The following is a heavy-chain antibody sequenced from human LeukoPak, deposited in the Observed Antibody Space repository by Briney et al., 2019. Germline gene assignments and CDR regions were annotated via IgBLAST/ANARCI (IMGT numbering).Heavy chain of an antibody. V-gene: IGHV1-18*01. J-gene: IGHJ6*02. D-gene: IGHD2-15*01. CDR3: AREIGYCSGGSCYPFYYYGMDV. CDR2: ISAYNGNT. CDR1: GYTFTSYG. Sequence: APVKVSCTASGYTFTSYGISWVRQAPGQGLEWMGWISAYNGNTNYAQKLQGRVTMTTDTSTSTAYMELRSLRSDDTAAYYCAREIGYCSGGSCYPFYYYGMDVWGQGTTVTVSS.